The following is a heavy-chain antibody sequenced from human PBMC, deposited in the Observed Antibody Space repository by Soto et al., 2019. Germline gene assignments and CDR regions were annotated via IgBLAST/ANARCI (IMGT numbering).Heavy chain of an antibody. J-gene: IGHJ6*02. CDR1: GGSISSYY. CDR2: IYYSGST. Sequence: SETLSLTCTVSGGSISSYYWSWIRQPPGKGLEWIGYIYYSGSTNYNPSLKSRVTISVDTSKNQFSLKLSSVTAADTAVYYCARGLFDWNKMAGYYYGMDVWGQGTTVTVYS. D-gene: IGHD3-9*01. V-gene: IGHV4-59*01. CDR3: ARGLFDWNKMAGYYYGMDV.